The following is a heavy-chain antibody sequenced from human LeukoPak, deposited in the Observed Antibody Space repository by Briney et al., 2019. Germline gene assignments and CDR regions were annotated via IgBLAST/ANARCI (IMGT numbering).Heavy chain of an antibody. CDR1: GGSMSSYY. CDR3: ARMAPYGDYLHDY. D-gene: IGHD4-17*01. CDR2: IYYSGST. Sequence: SETLSLTCTVSGGSMSSYYWSWIRQPPGKGLEYIGYIYYSGSTNYNPSLKSRVTISVDTSKNQFSLKLNSVTAADTAVYYCARMAPYGDYLHDYWGQGTLVTVSS. J-gene: IGHJ4*02. V-gene: IGHV4-59*01.